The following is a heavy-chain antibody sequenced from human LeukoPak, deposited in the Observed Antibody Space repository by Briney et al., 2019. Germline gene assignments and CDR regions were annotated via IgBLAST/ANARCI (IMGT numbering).Heavy chain of an antibody. CDR3: AREGGGYYDSSGYSQYYFDY. CDR2: ISYDGSNK. V-gene: IGHV3-30*03. CDR1: GFTFSNYG. J-gene: IGHJ4*02. Sequence: GGSLRLSCAASGFTFSNYGMHWVRQAPGKGLEWVTIISYDGSNKYYADSVKGRFTISRDNSKNTLYLQMNSLRVEDTAVYYCAREGGGYYDSSGYSQYYFDYWGQGTLVTVSS. D-gene: IGHD3-22*01.